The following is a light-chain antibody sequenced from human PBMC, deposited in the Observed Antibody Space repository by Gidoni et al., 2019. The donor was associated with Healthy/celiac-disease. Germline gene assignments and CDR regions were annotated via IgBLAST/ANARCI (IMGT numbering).Light chain of an antibody. J-gene: IGKJ4*01. CDR3: QRRSNWPP. CDR1: QSVSSY. V-gene: IGKV3-11*01. CDR2: DAS. Sequence: EIVLTQSPATLSLSPGERATLSCRASQSVSSYLAWYQQKPGQAPRLLIYDASNRATGIPARFSGSGSGTDFTLTISSLEPEDFAVYYCQRRSNWPPFGGGTKVEIK.